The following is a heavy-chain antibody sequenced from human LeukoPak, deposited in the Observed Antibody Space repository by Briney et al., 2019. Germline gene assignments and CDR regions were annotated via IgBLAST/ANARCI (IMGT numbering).Heavy chain of an antibody. Sequence: GSLRLSCAASGFTVSSNYMSWIRQPPGKGLEWIGSIYYSGSTYYNPSLKSRVTISVDTSKNQFSLKLSSVTAADTAVYYCARRGSGGYSHYYYYYMDVWGKGTTVTISS. J-gene: IGHJ6*03. CDR1: GFTVSSNY. CDR3: ARRGSGGYSHYYYYYMDV. D-gene: IGHD3-10*01. CDR2: IYYSGST. V-gene: IGHV4-39*01.